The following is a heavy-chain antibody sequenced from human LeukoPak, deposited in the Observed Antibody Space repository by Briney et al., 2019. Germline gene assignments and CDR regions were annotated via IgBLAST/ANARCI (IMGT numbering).Heavy chain of an antibody. CDR2: VGVSGDTT. J-gene: IGHJ4*02. CDR1: RLIFSNYV. D-gene: IGHD5/OR15-5a*01. CDR3: AQHMSRASHPFDY. V-gene: IGHV3-23*01. Sequence: GASLRLSCVAPRLIFSNYVMSWVRQALGNGLDFVSTVGVSGDTTYYADSVKGRFTISRDNSKTTLYLQMNSHSVEDTAVCYCAQHMSRASHPFDYCGQGTLVTVSS.